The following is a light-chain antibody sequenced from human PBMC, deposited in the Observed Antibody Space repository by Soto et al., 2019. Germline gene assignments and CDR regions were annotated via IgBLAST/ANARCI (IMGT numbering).Light chain of an antibody. CDR1: QTISSY. CDR2: GAS. V-gene: IGKV1-39*01. CDR3: QQSYNLPRT. J-gene: IGKJ3*01. Sequence: DIQMTQSPSSLSASVGDRVTINCRASQTISSYLNWYQQQPGKAPKLLIYGASALQSGVPPRFSGSGSGTDFTLTIRSLQPEDFATYYCQQSYNLPRTFGPGTKVDIK.